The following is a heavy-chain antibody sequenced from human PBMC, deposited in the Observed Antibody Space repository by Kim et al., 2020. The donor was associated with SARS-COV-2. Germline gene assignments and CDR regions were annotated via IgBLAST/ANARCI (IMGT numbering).Heavy chain of an antibody. CDR2: IYSGGST. CDR3: AREGFDFRTGPGAFDI. J-gene: IGHJ3*02. V-gene: IGHV3-53*01. CDR1: GFTVSSNY. Sequence: GGSLRLSCAASGFTVSSNYMSWVRQAPGKGLEWVSVIYSGGSTYYADSVKGRFTISRDNSKNTLYLQMNSLRAEDTAVYYCAREGFDFRTGPGAFDIWGQGTMVTVSS. D-gene: IGHD3-3*01.